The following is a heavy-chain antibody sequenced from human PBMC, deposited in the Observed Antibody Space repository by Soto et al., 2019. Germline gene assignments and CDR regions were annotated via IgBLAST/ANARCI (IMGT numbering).Heavy chain of an antibody. Sequence: ASVKVSCKASGYVFSNSYVHWVRQAPGQGLEWMGWINAGSGNTKYSQKFQDRVTITRDTSASTAYMELSSLTSEDTAVYFCAKGTVILSFDSWGQGTLVTVSS. CDR3: AKGTVILSFDS. CDR2: INAGSGNT. CDR1: GYVFSNSY. D-gene: IGHD4-17*01. V-gene: IGHV1-3*01. J-gene: IGHJ4*02.